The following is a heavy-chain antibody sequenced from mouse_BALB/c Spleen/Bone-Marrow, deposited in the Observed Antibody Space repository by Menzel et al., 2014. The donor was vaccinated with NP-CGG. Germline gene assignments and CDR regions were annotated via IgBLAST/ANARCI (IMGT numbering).Heavy chain of an antibody. V-gene: IGHV1-62-2*01. CDR3: ARREKANYGNYAKDY. CDR2: FYPGSGSI. CDR1: GYTFTEYI. Sequence: VQLQQSGAELVKPGASVKLSCKASGYTFTEYIIHWVKQRSGQGLEWIGWFYPGSGSIKYNEKFKDKATLTADKSSSTVCMELSRLTSEDSAVYFCARREKANYGNYAKDYWGQGTSVTVSS. J-gene: IGHJ4*01. D-gene: IGHD1-1*01.